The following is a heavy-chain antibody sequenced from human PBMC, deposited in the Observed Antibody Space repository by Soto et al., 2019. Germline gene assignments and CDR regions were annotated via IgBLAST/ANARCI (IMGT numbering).Heavy chain of an antibody. CDR1: GFTFSSYA. Sequence: GGSLRLSCAASGFTFSSYAMSWVRQAPGKGLEWVSAISGSGGSTYYADTVKGRFTISRDNSKNTLYLQINSQRAEDTAVYYCAKGSRGYSGYDPVIAFDIWGQGTMVT. V-gene: IGHV3-23*01. CDR2: ISGSGGST. CDR3: AKGSRGYSGYDPVIAFDI. D-gene: IGHD5-12*01. J-gene: IGHJ3*02.